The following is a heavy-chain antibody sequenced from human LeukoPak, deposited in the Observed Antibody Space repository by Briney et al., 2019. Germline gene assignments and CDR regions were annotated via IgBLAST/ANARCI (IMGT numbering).Heavy chain of an antibody. D-gene: IGHD3-3*01. CDR3: AKAGGDLWSGYSST. Sequence: SGGSLRLSCAASGFTFSTYWMHWVRQAPGKGLVWVSRINSDGSRTTYADSVKGRFTISRDSAKNTLYLQMNSLRAEDTAVYYCAKAGGDLWSGYSSTWGQGTLVTVSS. CDR1: GFTFSTYW. V-gene: IGHV3-74*01. J-gene: IGHJ4*02. CDR2: INSDGSRT.